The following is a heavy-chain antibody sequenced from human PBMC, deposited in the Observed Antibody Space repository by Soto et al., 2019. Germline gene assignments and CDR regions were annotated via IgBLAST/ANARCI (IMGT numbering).Heavy chain of an antibody. V-gene: IGHV3-30-3*01. D-gene: IGHD6-13*01. CDR3: RGEQQLAPYYYYGMDV. J-gene: IGHJ6*02. CDR2: ISYDGSNK. Sequence: GGSLRLSCAASGFTFSSYAMHWVRQAPGKGLEWVAVISYDGSNKYYADSVKGRFTISRDNSKNTLYLQMNSLRAEDTAVYYCRGEQQLAPYYYYGMDVWGQGTTVTVSS. CDR1: GFTFSSYA.